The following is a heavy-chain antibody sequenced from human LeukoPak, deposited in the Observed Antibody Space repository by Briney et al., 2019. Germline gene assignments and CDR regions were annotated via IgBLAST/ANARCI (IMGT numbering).Heavy chain of an antibody. Sequence: SETLSLTCTVSGGSISSYYWSWIRQPPGKGLEWIGYIYYSGSTNYNPSLKSRVTISVDTSKNQFSLKLSSVTAADTAVYYCARPGVALGAFDIWGQGTMVTVSS. CDR1: GGSISSYY. CDR3: ARPGVALGAFDI. V-gene: IGHV4-59*01. J-gene: IGHJ3*02. D-gene: IGHD3-3*01. CDR2: IYYSGST.